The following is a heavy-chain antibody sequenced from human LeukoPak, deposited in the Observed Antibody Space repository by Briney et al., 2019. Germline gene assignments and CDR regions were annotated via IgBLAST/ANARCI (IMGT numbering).Heavy chain of an antibody. CDR3: ARAPGNYYDSSGTFDS. Sequence: SQTLSLTCAISGDSVSSNSAAWNWIRQSPSRGLEWLGRTYYRSKWYNDYVVSVKSRITINPDTSKNQFSLQLNSVTPEDTAVYYCARAPGNYYDSSGTFDSWGQGTLVTVSS. CDR2: TYYRSKWYN. V-gene: IGHV6-1*01. CDR1: GDSVSSNSAA. D-gene: IGHD3-22*01. J-gene: IGHJ4*02.